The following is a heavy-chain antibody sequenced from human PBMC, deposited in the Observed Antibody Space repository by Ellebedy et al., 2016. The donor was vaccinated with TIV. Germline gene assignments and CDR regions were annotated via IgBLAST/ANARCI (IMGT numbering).Heavy chain of an antibody. D-gene: IGHD3-16*01. CDR2: ISDDGSNK. Sequence: GESLKISXAASGFNFNTYAMHWVRQAPGKGLEWVAVISDDGSNKYYADTVKGRFTISRDNSKNTVNLQMNSLRAEDTAVYYCERFFGGGSPPFDYWGQGTLVTVSS. J-gene: IGHJ4*02. CDR3: ERFFGGGSPPFDY. V-gene: IGHV3-30-3*01. CDR1: GFNFNTYA.